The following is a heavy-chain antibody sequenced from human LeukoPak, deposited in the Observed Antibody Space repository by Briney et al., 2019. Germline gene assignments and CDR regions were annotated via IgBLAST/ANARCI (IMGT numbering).Heavy chain of an antibody. D-gene: IGHD3-10*01. CDR1: KFTFSHYG. V-gene: IGHV3-30*18. CDR2: ISSDGGRK. J-gene: IGHJ4*02. CDR3: VKEFHSRGYGANFDY. Sequence: GGSLRLSCTASKFTFSHYGMQWVRQAPGKGLEWAAVISSDGGRKIYADSVKGRFTLSRDNSINTLDLQMTSLRAEDTAVYYCVKEFHSRGYGANFDYWGQGTLVTVSS.